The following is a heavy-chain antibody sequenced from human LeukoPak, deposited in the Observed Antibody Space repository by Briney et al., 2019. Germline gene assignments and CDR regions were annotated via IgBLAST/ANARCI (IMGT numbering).Heavy chain of an antibody. CDR1: GFTFSSYA. CDR3: AGTKIVVPAAMERQSIAVAGTLRDY. D-gene: IGHD2-2*01. Sequence: GGSLRLSCPASGFTFSSYAMSWVRQAPGKGLEWVSSISGSGGSTYYADSVKGRFTISRDNSKNTLYLQMNSLRAEDTAVYYCAGTKIVVPAAMERQSIAVAGTLRDYWGQGTLVTVSS. J-gene: IGHJ4*02. V-gene: IGHV3-23*01. CDR2: ISGSGGST.